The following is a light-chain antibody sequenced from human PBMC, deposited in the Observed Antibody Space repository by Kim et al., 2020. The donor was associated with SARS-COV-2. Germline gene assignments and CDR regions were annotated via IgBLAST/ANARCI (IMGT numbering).Light chain of an antibody. J-gene: IGKJ5*01. CDR2: GTS. CDR1: QSVSSN. V-gene: IGKV3-15*01. Sequence: VSPRERATLSCRASQSVSSNLAWYQQKPGQAPRLLIYGTSTRATGIPVRFSGSGSGTVFTLTISALQSEDFAIYYCQQYNIRPPTFGQGTRLEIK. CDR3: QQYNIRPPT.